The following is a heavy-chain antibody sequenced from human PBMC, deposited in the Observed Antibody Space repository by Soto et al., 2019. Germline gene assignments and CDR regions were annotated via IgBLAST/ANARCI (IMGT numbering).Heavy chain of an antibody. D-gene: IGHD1-26*01. Sequence: SETLSLTCNVSGDSMTKYYWSWIRQPAGKGLEWIGRIYTSGSTNYNPSLKSRVTMSIDTSNKHFSLNLKSVTAADTAVYYCARTVGAAYYFDFWGQGALVTVS. CDR2: IYTSGST. J-gene: IGHJ4*02. V-gene: IGHV4-4*07. CDR3: ARTVGAAYYFDF. CDR1: GDSMTKYY.